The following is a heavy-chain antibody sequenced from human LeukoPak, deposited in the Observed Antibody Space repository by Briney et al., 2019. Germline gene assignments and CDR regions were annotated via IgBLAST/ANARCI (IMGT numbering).Heavy chain of an antibody. CDR1: GFTISSNS. CDR2: IYSGAST. CDR3: ASSVWDRSSSNWFAL. Sequence: PGGSLTLTCAASGFTISSNSMAWVRQAPGKGLEWVSVIYSGASTYYSDSVKGRFIISRDNSKNTLYLQMNSLRAEDTAVYYCASSVWDRSSSNWFALWGQGTLVTVSS. V-gene: IGHV3-66*01. J-gene: IGHJ5*02. D-gene: IGHD6-6*01.